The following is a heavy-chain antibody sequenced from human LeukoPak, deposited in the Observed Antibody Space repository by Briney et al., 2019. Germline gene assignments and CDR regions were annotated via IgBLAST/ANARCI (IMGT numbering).Heavy chain of an antibody. V-gene: IGHV1-69*05. Sequence: PVKVSCKASGGTFSSYAISWVRQAPGQGLEWMGRIIPIFGTANYAQKFQGRVTITTDESTSTAYMELSSLRSEDTAVYYCARDRTMIVGFAFDIWGQGTMVTVSS. J-gene: IGHJ3*02. CDR3: ARDRTMIVGFAFDI. CDR2: IIPIFGTA. CDR1: GGTFSSYA. D-gene: IGHD3-22*01.